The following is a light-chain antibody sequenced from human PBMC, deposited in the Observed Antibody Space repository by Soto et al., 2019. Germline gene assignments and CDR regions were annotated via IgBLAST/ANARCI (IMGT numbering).Light chain of an antibody. Sequence: EIVMTQSPATLSVSPGDRATLSCRASQSVSSNLAWYQQRPGQAPRLLMYGASTRASGIAARFSGSGSGTEFTLPISSLQSEDFALYYCQQYNTWPSFGQGTKVEI. CDR2: GAS. J-gene: IGKJ1*01. CDR1: QSVSSN. CDR3: QQYNTWPS. V-gene: IGKV3-15*01.